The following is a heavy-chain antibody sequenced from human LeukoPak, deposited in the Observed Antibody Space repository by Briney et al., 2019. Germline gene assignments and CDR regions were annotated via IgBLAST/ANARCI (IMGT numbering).Heavy chain of an antibody. D-gene: IGHD3-10*01. Sequence: WIRQPXGKGLEWIGYIYHSGSTYYNPSLKSRVTISVDRSKNQFSLKLSSVTAADTAVYYCARGPLGGSGSYSVDYWGQGTLVTVSS. CDR2: IYHSGST. CDR3: ARGPLGGSGSYSVDY. J-gene: IGHJ4*02. V-gene: IGHV4-30-2*01.